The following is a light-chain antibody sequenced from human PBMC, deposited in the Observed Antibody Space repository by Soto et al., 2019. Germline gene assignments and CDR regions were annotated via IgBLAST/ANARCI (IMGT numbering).Light chain of an antibody. CDR1: SGHSNYA. J-gene: IGLJ2*01. V-gene: IGLV4-69*01. Sequence: QPVLTQSPSASASLGASVKLTCTLSSGHSNYAIAWHQQQSEKGPRYLMKLNSDGSHSKGDGIPDRFSGSSSGAERYLTISSLQSEDEAGYYCQTGGSGIVVFGGGTKLTVL. CDR3: QTGGSGIVV. CDR2: LNSDGSH.